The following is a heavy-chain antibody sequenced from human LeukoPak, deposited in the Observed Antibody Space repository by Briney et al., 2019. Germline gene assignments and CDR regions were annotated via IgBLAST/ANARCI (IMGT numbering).Heavy chain of an antibody. D-gene: IGHD4-11*01. CDR1: GFTFGDYA. Sequence: GGSLRLSCTASGFTFGDYAMSWVRQAPGKGLEWVGFVRSKAYGGTTEYAASVKGRFTFSRDDSKSIAYLQMNSLKTEDTAVYYCTRVRRSNYAYFDYWGQGTLVTVSS. CDR3: TRVRRSNYAYFDY. J-gene: IGHJ4*02. V-gene: IGHV3-49*04. CDR2: VRSKAYGGTT.